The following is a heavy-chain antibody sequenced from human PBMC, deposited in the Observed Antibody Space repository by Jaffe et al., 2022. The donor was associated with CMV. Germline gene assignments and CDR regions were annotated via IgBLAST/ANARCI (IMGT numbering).Heavy chain of an antibody. V-gene: IGHV1-2*02. D-gene: IGHD3-3*01. CDR2: INPNSGGT. CDR1: GYTFTGYY. J-gene: IGHJ5*02. CDR3: ARGDDFWSGYTINWFDP. Sequence: QVQLVQSGAEVKKPGASVKVSCKASGYTFTGYYMHWVRQAPGQGLEWMGWINPNSGGTNYAQKFQGRVTMTRDTSISTAYMELSRLRSDDTAVYYCARGDDFWSGYTINWFDPWGQGTLVTVSS.